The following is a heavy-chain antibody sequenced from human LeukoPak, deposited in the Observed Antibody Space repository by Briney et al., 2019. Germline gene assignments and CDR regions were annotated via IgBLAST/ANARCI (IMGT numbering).Heavy chain of an antibody. D-gene: IGHD2-15*01. V-gene: IGHV5-51*01. CDR1: GYNFASSW. Sequence: GESLKISCLASGYNFASSWIGWVRQMPGKGLEWMGIIFPGDSETRYSPSFQGQVTISADKSISTAYLQWSSLKASDTAMYYCARLDGASDCSGGSCYYDWFDPWGQGTLVTVSS. J-gene: IGHJ5*02. CDR3: ARLDGASDCSGGSCYYDWFDP. CDR2: IFPGDSET.